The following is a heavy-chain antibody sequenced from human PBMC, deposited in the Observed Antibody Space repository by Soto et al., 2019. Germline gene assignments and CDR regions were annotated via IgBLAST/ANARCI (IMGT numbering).Heavy chain of an antibody. CDR1: GYRFSSYW. J-gene: IGHJ5*02. CDR3: ARGYCSRISCYRRWFDP. D-gene: IGHD2-2*01. V-gene: IGHV5-51*03. Sequence: EVQLVQSGAEVKKPGESVKISCKGSGYRFSSYWIGRVRQMPGKGLAWMGIIYPGDSDTRYSPSFQGQVTISADRSISTAYLQWSSLKASDTAMYYCARGYCSRISCYRRWFDPWGQGTLVTVSS. CDR2: IYPGDSDT.